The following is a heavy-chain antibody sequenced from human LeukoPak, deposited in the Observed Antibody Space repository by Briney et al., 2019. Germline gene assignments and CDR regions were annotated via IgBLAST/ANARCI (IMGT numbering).Heavy chain of an antibody. V-gene: IGHV3-43*01. CDR1: GFTFDDYT. D-gene: IGHD3-10*01. Sequence: GGSLRLSCAASGFTFDDYTMHWVRQAPGKGLEWVSLISWDGGSTYYADSVEGRFTISRDNSKNSLYLQMNSLRTEDTALYYCAKDIAAPITVVGGFDYWGQGTLVTVSS. J-gene: IGHJ4*02. CDR3: AKDIAAPITVVGGFDY. CDR2: ISWDGGST.